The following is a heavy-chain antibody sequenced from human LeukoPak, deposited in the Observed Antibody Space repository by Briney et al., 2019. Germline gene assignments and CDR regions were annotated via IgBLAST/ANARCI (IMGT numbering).Heavy chain of an antibody. J-gene: IGHJ4*02. CDR2: ICTSGST. CDR3: ARDRINSGSYREDY. D-gene: IGHD1-26*01. V-gene: IGHV4-61*02. CDR1: GGSISSGSYY. Sequence: PSQTLSLTCTVSGGSISSGSYYWSWIRQPAGKGLEWIGRICTSGSTNYNPSLKSRVTISVDTSKNQFSLKLSSVTAADTAVYYCARDRINSGSYREDYWGQGTLVTVSS.